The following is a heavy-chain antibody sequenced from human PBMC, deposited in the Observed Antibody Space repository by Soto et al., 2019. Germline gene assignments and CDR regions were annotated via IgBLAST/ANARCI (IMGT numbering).Heavy chain of an antibody. CDR1: GFTFSSYA. CDR2: ISYDGSNK. Sequence: QVQLVESGGGVVQPGRSLRLSCAASGFTFSSYAMHWVRQAPGKGLEWVAVISYDGSNKYYADSVKGRFTISRDNSKNPLYLQMNSLRAEDTAVYYCARPQQWLVPGYFDYWGQGTLVTVSS. J-gene: IGHJ4*02. D-gene: IGHD6-19*01. CDR3: ARPQQWLVPGYFDY. V-gene: IGHV3-30-3*01.